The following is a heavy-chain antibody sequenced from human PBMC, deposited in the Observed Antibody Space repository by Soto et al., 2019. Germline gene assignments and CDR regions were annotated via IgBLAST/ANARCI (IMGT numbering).Heavy chain of an antibody. CDR3: AKGDYDSSGYYYPDYHYGMDV. CDR2: ISGSGGST. Sequence: PGGSLRLSCAASGFTVSSNYMSWVRQAPGKGLEWVSAISGSGGSTYYADSVKGRFTISRDNSKNTLCLQMNSLRAEDTAVYYCAKGDYDSSGYYYPDYHYGMDVWGQGTTVTVSS. CDR1: GFTVSSNY. J-gene: IGHJ6*02. V-gene: IGHV3-23*01. D-gene: IGHD3-22*01.